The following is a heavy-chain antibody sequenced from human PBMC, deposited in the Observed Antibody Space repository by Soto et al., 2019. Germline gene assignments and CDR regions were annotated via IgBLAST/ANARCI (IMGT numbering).Heavy chain of an antibody. CDR2: IYYSGST. CDR3: ARGVATVGP. CDR1: GDSISSYY. Sequence: SETLSLTCTVSGDSISSYYWTWIRQPPGKGLEWIGYIYYSGSTNYNPSLKSRVTISVDTSKNQFSLKLTSVTAADTAVYYCARGVATVGPWGQGTLVTVSS. J-gene: IGHJ5*02. V-gene: IGHV4-59*01. D-gene: IGHD5-12*01.